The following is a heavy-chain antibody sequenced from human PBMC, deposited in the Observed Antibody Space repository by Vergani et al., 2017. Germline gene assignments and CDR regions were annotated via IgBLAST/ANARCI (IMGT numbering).Heavy chain of an antibody. V-gene: IGHV3-21*01. J-gene: IGHJ4*02. Sequence: EVQLVESGGGLVKPGGSLRLSCAASGFTFSSYSMNWVRQAPGKGLEWVSSISSSSSYIYYADSVKGRFTISRDNAKNSLYLQMNSLRAEDTAVYYYARFGEGSSWTFDYWGQGTLVTVSS. CDR3: ARFGEGSSWTFDY. CDR1: GFTFSSYS. D-gene: IGHD6-13*01. CDR2: ISSSSSYI.